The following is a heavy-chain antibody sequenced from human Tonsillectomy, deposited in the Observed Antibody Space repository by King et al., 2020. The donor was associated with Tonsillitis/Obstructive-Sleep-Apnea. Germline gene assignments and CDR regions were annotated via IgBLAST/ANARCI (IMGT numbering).Heavy chain of an antibody. CDR2: IWYDGSNK. J-gene: IGHJ2*01. D-gene: IGHD3-10*01. CDR1: GFTFSSYG. Sequence: VQLVESGGGVVQPGRSLRLSCAASGFTFSSYGMHWVRQAPGKGLEWVAVIWYDGSNKYYADSVKGRFTISRDNSKNTLYLQMNSLRAEDTAVYYCARSLPGVTDDWYFDLWGRGTLVTVSS. V-gene: IGHV3-33*01. CDR3: ARSLPGVTDDWYFDL.